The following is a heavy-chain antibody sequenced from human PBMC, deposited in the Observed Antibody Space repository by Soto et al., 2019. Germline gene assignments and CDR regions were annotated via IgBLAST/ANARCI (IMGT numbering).Heavy chain of an antibody. V-gene: IGHV3-33*01. J-gene: IGHJ4*02. D-gene: IGHD4-17*01. Sequence: PGGSLRLFCAASGFTFSSYGMHWVRQAPGKGLEWVAVIWYDGSNKYYADSVKGRFTISRDNPKNTLYLQMNSLRAEDTAVYYCARDSSFYGDIFDYWGQGTLVTVSS. CDR3: ARDSSFYGDIFDY. CDR2: IWYDGSNK. CDR1: GFTFSSYG.